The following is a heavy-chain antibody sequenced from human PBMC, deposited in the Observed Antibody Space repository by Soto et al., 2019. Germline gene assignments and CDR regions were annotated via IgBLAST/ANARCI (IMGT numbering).Heavy chain of an antibody. CDR2: ANGDESYT. V-gene: IGHV3-74*01. Sequence: PGGSLRLSCASSGLRFSSYLMHWVRPAPGKGLMWVACANGDESYTSYADSVKGRFTISRDNTKNTLFLQMNRLRVEDTALYYCARVVDRSYEGTDYALDAFDIWGQGTMVTVSS. J-gene: IGHJ3*02. CDR1: GLRFSSYL. CDR3: ARVVDRSYEGTDYALDAFDI. D-gene: IGHD2-2*01.